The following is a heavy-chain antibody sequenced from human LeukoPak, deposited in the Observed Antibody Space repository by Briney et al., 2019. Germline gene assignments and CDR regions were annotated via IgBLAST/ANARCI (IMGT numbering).Heavy chain of an antibody. J-gene: IGHJ3*02. CDR3: ARGTEYGDYKGGAFDI. D-gene: IGHD4-17*01. Sequence: PSETLSLTCTVSGGSISGYYWSWIRQPPGKGLEWIGYIYYSGSTNYNPSLKSRVTISVDTSKNQFSLKLSSVTAADTAVYYCARGTEYGDYKGGAFDIWGQGTMVTVSS. CDR1: GGSISGYY. V-gene: IGHV4-59*08. CDR2: IYYSGST.